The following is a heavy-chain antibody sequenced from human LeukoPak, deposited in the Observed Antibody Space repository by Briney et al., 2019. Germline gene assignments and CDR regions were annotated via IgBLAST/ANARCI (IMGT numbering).Heavy chain of an antibody. V-gene: IGHV4-34*01. D-gene: IGHD6-6*01. Sequence: PSETLSLPCAVYGGSFRGYYWSWIRQPPGKAREWIGEINHSGSTNYNPSLKSRVTISVDTSKNQFSLKLSSVTAADTAVYYCARAESWRARSPYYWGQGTLVTVSS. J-gene: IGHJ4*02. CDR2: INHSGST. CDR3: ARAESWRARSPYY. CDR1: GGSFRGYY.